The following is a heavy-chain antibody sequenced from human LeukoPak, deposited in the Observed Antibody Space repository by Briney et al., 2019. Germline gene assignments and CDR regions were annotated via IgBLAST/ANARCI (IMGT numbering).Heavy chain of an antibody. Sequence: ASVKVSCKASGYTFTGYHMHWVRQAPGQGLEWMGWSNPNTGGTNYAQKFQGRVTMTRDTSISTAYIELSSLRSDDTAVYYCARAQMASSSTIRMDPWGQGTLVIVSS. CDR2: SNPNTGGT. CDR1: GYTFTGYH. CDR3: ARAQMASSSTIRMDP. J-gene: IGHJ5*02. D-gene: IGHD5/OR15-5a*01. V-gene: IGHV1-2*02.